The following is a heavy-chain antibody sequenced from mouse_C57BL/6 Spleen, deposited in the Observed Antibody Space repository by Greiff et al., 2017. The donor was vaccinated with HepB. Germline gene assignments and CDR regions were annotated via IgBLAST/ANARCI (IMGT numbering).Heavy chain of an antibody. CDR1: GFTFSSYA. J-gene: IGHJ4*01. D-gene: IGHD1-1*01. CDR3: ARALYYYGSSFRGAMDY. CDR2: ISDGGSYT. V-gene: IGHV5-4*03. Sequence: EVKLMESGGGLVKPGGSLKLSCAASGFTFSSYAMSWVRQTPEKRLEWVATISDGGSYTYYPDNVKGRFTISRDNAKNNLYLQMSHLKSEDTAMYYCARALYYYGSSFRGAMDYWGQGTSVTVSS.